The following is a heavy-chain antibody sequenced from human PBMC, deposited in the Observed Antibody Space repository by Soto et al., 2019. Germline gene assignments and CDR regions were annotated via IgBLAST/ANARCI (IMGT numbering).Heavy chain of an antibody. V-gene: IGHV4-39*01. CDR2: IYYSGSI. CDR1: GGSISSSSYY. J-gene: IGHJ5*02. CDR3: ARRSKSKYYDSSAYHSLYTYFDP. Sequence: QLQLQESGPGLVKPSETLSLTCTVSGGSISSSSYYWGWIRQPPGKGLEWIGSIYYSGSIYYNPSLKSRVTISVDTSENQFSLKLSSVTAADTAVYYCARRSKSKYYDSSAYHSLYTYFDPWGQGTLVTVSS. D-gene: IGHD3-22*01.